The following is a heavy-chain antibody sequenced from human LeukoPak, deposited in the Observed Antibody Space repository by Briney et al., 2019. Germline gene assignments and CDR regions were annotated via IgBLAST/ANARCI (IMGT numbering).Heavy chain of an antibody. Sequence: GGSLRLSCAASGFTFSSYAMSWVRQAPGKGLEWVSAISGSGGSTYYADSVKGRFPISKDNSKKTLYMQMNRLRDEDRAVYYCAKEGYSYGYFYFDYWGQGTLVTVSS. CDR1: GFTFSSYA. CDR2: ISGSGGST. J-gene: IGHJ4*02. CDR3: AKEGYSYGYFYFDY. D-gene: IGHD5-18*01. V-gene: IGHV3-23*01.